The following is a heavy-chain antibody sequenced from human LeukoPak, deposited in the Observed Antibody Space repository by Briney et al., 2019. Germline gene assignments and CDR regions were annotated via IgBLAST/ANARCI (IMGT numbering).Heavy chain of an antibody. CDR2: IIPIFGTA. CDR1: GGTFSSYA. CDR3: ASCGYSDSVGYGMDV. J-gene: IGHJ6*04. V-gene: IGHV1-69*06. Sequence: SVRVSCKASGGTFSSYAISWVRQAPGQGLEWMGGIIPIFGTANYAQKFQGRVTITADKSTSTAYMELSSLRSEDTAVYYCASCGYSDSVGYGMDVWGKGTTVTVSS. D-gene: IGHD5-12*01.